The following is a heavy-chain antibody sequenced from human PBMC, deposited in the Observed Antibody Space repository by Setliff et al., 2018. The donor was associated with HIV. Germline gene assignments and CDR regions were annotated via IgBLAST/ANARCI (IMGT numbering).Heavy chain of an antibody. Sequence: SETLSLTCTVSGGSISTGDYYWAWIRHYPGKGLEWIGYIFYKGSTFYNPSITTAYMELSSLSSDDTAVYYCARDHVVCSGGTCRSEDPYYYYYMNLWGEGTTVTVSS. CDR1: GGSISTGDYY. CDR2: IFYKGST. V-gene: IGHV4-30-4*02. D-gene: IGHD2-15*01. CDR3: RSEDPYYYYYMNL. J-gene: IGHJ6*03.